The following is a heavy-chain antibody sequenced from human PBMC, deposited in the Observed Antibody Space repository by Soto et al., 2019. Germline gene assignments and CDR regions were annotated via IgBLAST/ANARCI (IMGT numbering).Heavy chain of an antibody. J-gene: IGHJ6*02. V-gene: IGHV1-3*01. CDR1: GYTFTSYA. Sequence: GASVKVSCKASGYTFTSYAMHWVRQAPGQRLEWMGWINAGNGNTKYSQKFQGRVTMTRDTSANTAYMELSSLRSEDTAVYYCATDLGGSGSPSYYYYGMDVWGQGTTVTVSS. CDR2: INAGNGNT. CDR3: ATDLGGSGSPSYYYYGMDV. D-gene: IGHD3-10*01.